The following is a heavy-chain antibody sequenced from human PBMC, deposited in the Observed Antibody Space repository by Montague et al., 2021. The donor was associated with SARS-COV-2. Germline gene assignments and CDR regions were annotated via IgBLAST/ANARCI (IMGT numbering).Heavy chain of an antibody. D-gene: IGHD1-26*01. Sequence: SLRLSCAASGFTFSSYSMNWVRQAPGKGLEWVSSISSSSSYIYYADSVKGRFTISRDNAKNLLYLQMNSLRAEDTAVYYCASDRGELHAADYWGQGTLVTVSS. CDR1: GFTFSSYS. J-gene: IGHJ4*02. CDR3: ASDRGELHAADY. CDR2: ISSSSSYI. V-gene: IGHV3-21*01.